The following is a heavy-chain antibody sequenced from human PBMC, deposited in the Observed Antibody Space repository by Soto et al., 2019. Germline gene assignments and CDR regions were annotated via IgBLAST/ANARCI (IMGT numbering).Heavy chain of an antibody. V-gene: IGHV5-51*01. Sequence: GESLKISCKGSGYSFTSYWIGWVRQMPGKGLEWMGIIYPGDSDTRYSPSFQGQVTISADKSISTAYLQWSSLKASDTAMYYCARHGDIVATIGYYMDVWGKGTTVTVSS. D-gene: IGHD5-12*01. CDR1: GYSFTSYW. CDR3: ARHGDIVATIGYYMDV. CDR2: IYPGDSDT. J-gene: IGHJ6*03.